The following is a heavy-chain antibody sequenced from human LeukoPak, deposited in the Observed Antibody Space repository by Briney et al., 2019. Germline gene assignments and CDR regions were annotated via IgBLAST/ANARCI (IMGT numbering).Heavy chain of an antibody. CDR3: ARAREFWFDP. V-gene: IGHV4-59*01. CDR1: GASISDYY. J-gene: IGHJ5*02. CDR2: IYSSGST. Sequence: SETLSLTCTVSGASISDYYWSWIRQPPGKGLEWIGYIYSSGSTNYNPSLKSRVTILVDTSKNQFSLKLSSVTTADTAVYYCARAREFWFDPWGQGTLVTVSS. D-gene: IGHD2/OR15-2a*01.